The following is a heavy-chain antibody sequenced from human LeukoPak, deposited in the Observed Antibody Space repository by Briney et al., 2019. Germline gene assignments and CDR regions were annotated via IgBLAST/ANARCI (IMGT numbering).Heavy chain of an antibody. D-gene: IGHD6-19*01. CDR2: IYYSGST. J-gene: IGHJ4*02. CDR3: ARHRSGRSGLIDFDY. CDR1: GYSISSGYY. Sequence: SETLSLTCTVSGYSISSGYYWGWIRQPPGKGLEWIGSIYYSGSTYYNPSLKSRVTISVDTSKNQFSLKLSSVTAADTAVYYCARHRSGRSGLIDFDYWGQGTLVTVSS. V-gene: IGHV4-38-2*02.